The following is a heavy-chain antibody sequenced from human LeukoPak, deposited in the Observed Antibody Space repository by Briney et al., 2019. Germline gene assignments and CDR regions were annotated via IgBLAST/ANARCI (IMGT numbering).Heavy chain of an antibody. CDR2: FDPEDGET. CDR3: ATDQGCSSTSCYRFDY. V-gene: IGHV1-24*01. D-gene: IGHD2-2*01. J-gene: IGHJ4*02. CDR1: GYTLTELS. Sequence: ASVKVSCKVSGYTLTELSMHWVRQAPGKGLEWMGGFDPEDGETIYAQKFQGRVTMTEDTSTDTAYMELSSPRSEDTAVYYCATDQGCSSTSCYRFDYWGQGTLVTVSS.